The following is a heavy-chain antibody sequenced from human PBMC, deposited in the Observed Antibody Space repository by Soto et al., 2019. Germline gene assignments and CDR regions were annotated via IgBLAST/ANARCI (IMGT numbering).Heavy chain of an antibody. CDR2: VNPSGGHT. CDR1: GDTFTDYY. V-gene: IGHV1-46*01. Sequence: QVQLVQSGAEVKKPGASVKVSCKASGDTFTDYYIHWVRQAPGQWLAWMGTVNPSGGHTTYAQHFLGRMTMPRDTSTSTLYMERTSLTSEDTAVYYCARGGHVVVVTAALDYWFQGTLGTVSS. CDR3: ARGGHVVVVTAALDY. D-gene: IGHD2-21*02. J-gene: IGHJ4*02.